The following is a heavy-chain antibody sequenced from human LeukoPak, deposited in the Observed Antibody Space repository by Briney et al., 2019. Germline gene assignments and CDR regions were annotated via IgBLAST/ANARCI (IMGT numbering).Heavy chain of an antibody. Sequence: PSETLSLTCAVYGGSFSGYYWSWIRQPPGKGLEWIGEINHSGSTNYNPSLKSRVTISVDTSKNQFSLKLSSVTAADTAVYYCARTDYDRTYYYGMDVWGQGTTVTVSS. CDR2: INHSGST. CDR3: ARTDYDRTYYYGMDV. J-gene: IGHJ6*02. V-gene: IGHV4-34*01. D-gene: IGHD4-17*01. CDR1: GGSFSGYY.